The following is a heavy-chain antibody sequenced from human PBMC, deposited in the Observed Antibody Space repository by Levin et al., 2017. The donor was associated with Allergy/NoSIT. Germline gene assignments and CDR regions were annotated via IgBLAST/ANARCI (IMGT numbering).Heavy chain of an antibody. D-gene: IGHD3-22*01. CDR1: GFTFSSYA. V-gene: IGHV3-23*01. CDR2: ISGSGGST. J-gene: IGHJ4*02. Sequence: GGSLRLSCAASGFTFSSYAMSWVRQAPGKGLEWVSAISGSGGSTYYADSVKGRFTISRDNSKNTLYLQMNSLRAEDTAVYYCAKDVAAFYTDYYDSSGYHYFDYWGQGTLVTVSS. CDR3: AKDVAAFYTDYYDSSGYHYFDY.